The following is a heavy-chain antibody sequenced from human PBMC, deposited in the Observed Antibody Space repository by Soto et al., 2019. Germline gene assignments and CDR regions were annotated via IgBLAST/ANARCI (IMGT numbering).Heavy chain of an antibody. Sequence: QVQLQESGPGLVKPSETLSLTCTVSGGSISSYYWSWIRQPPGKGLEWIGYIYYSGSTNYNPSLKSRVTISVDTSKNQFSLKLSSVTAADTAVYYCARHGPYYDFWSGYYESYFDYWGQGTLVTVSS. CDR2: IYYSGST. D-gene: IGHD3-3*01. V-gene: IGHV4-59*08. CDR1: GGSISSYY. J-gene: IGHJ4*02. CDR3: ARHGPYYDFWSGYYESYFDY.